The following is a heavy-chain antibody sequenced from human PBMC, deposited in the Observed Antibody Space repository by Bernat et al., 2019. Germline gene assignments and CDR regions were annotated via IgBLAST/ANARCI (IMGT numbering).Heavy chain of an antibody. V-gene: IGHV3-30*18. Sequence: QVQLVESGGGVVQPGRSLRLSCAASGFIFSGYGMHWVRQAPGKGLEWVAVISSDGSNKYYADSVKGRFTISRDNSKNTLYLQMNSLSTEDTAVYDCAKVTSSGWFNGIDYWGQGTLVTVSS. CDR3: AKVTSSGWFNGIDY. D-gene: IGHD6-19*01. CDR1: GFIFSGYG. CDR2: ISSDGSNK. J-gene: IGHJ4*02.